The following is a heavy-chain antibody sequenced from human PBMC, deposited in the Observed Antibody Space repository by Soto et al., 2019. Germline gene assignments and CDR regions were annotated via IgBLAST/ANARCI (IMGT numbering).Heavy chain of an antibody. D-gene: IGHD3-10*01. V-gene: IGHV3-48*01. CDR2: ISSSGLTI. Sequence: GGSLRLSCEASGFTFSSYTMNWVRQAPGKGLECVSYISSSGLTIHYADSVKGRFTISRDNAKNSLYLQMDSLRAEDTAVYYCANLGSRSSGWYFDLWGRGTLVTVSS. CDR3: ANLGSRSSGWYFDL. CDR1: GFTFSSYT. J-gene: IGHJ2*01.